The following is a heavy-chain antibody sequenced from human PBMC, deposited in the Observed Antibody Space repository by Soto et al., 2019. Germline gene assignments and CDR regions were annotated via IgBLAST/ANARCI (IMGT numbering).Heavy chain of an antibody. V-gene: IGHV3-7*01. CDR3: ARASHWSSGYYHYYYAMDV. CDR2: IKEDGSEK. J-gene: IGHJ6*02. D-gene: IGHD3-22*01. Sequence: PGGSLRLSCAASGSTFSVYSMTWVPQAPGKGLEWVANIKEDGSEKYYVDSVKGRFTISRDNAKNSLYLRMNSLRAEDTAVYYCARASHWSSGYYHYYYAMDVCGQGTTVTVSS. CDR1: GSTFSVYS.